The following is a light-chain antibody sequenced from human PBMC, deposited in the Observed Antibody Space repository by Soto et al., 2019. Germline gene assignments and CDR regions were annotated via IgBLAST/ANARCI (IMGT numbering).Light chain of an antibody. CDR1: QSLLNSNGYNY. CDR2: LGS. V-gene: IGKV2-28*01. J-gene: IGKJ4*01. Sequence: IVLTQSPLSLPVTPGEPASISCRSSQSLLNSNGYNYLDWYLQKPGQSPQVLIYLGSNRASGVPDRFSGSGSCTYFTLKISRVEAEDVGVYYCGQCLATPLTFGGGTKVEIK. CDR3: GQCLATPLT.